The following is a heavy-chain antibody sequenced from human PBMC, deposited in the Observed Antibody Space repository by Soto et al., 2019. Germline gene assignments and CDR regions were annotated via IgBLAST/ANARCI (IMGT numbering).Heavy chain of an antibody. D-gene: IGHD2-15*01. J-gene: IGHJ4*02. CDR2: IYPGDSDT. V-gene: IGHV5-51*01. CDR1: GYSFTSYW. CDR3: ARQPFYCSGGSCYSDDY. Sequence: PGEYLKISCKGSGYSFTSYWIGWVRQMPGKGLEWMGIIYPGDSDTRYSPSFQGQVTISADKSISTAYLQWSSLKASDTAMYYCARQPFYCSGGSCYSDDYWGQGTLVTVSS.